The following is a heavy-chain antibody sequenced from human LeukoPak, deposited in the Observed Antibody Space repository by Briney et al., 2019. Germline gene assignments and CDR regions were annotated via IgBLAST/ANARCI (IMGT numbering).Heavy chain of an antibody. CDR2: IYYSGST. Sequence: SETLSLTCTVSGGSISSYYWSWIRQPPGKGLEWIGYIYYSGSTNYNPSLKRRVTISVDTSKNQFSLKLSSVTAADTAVYYCARAPITDTGYSYGLWNFVFDPWGQGTLVTVSS. V-gene: IGHV4-59*01. D-gene: IGHD5-18*01. CDR1: GGSISSYY. J-gene: IGHJ5*02. CDR3: ARAPITDTGYSYGLWNFVFDP.